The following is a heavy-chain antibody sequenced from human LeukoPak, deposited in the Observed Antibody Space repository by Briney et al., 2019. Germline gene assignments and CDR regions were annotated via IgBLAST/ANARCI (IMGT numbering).Heavy chain of an antibody. CDR3: ARVVAGSVLLHGDY. CDR1: GYTFTSYG. J-gene: IGHJ4*02. V-gene: IGHV1-18*01. D-gene: IGHD3-10*01. Sequence: ASVKVSCKASGYTFTSYGISWVRQAPGQGLEWMGWISAYNGNTNYAQKLQGRVTMTTDTSTSTAYMELRSLRSDDTAVYDCARVVAGSVLLHGDYWGQGTLVTVSS. CDR2: ISAYNGNT.